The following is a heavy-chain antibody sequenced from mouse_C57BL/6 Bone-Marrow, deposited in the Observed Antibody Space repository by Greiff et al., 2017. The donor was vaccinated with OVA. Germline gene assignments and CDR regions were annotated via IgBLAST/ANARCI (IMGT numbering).Heavy chain of an antibody. D-gene: IGHD2-4*01. Sequence: VQLQQSGPELAKPGASVKIPCKASGYTFTDYNMDWVKQSHGKSLEWIGDINSNDGGTIYNQKFKGKATLTVDKSSSTAYMELSSLTSEDTAVYYCARVDYYDYDGGAWFAYWGQGTLVTVSA. CDR2: INSNDGGT. CDR1: GYTFTDYN. V-gene: IGHV1-18*01. J-gene: IGHJ3*01. CDR3: ARVDYYDYDGGAWFAY.